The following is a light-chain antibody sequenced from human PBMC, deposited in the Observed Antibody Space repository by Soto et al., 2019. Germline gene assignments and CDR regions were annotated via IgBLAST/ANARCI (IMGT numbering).Light chain of an antibody. CDR1: XXXXXX. CDR2: KAS. Sequence: QSPSTLSGSVXXXXTIXXXXXXXXXXXLAWYQQKPGKAPKLLIYKASTLKSGVPSRFSGSGSGTEFTLTISSLQPDDFATYYCQHYNSYSEAFGQGTKVELK. CDR3: QHYNSYSEA. V-gene: IGKV1-5*03. J-gene: IGKJ1*01.